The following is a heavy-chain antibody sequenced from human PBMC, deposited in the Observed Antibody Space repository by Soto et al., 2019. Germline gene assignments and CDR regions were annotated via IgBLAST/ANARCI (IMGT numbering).Heavy chain of an antibody. D-gene: IGHD2-2*01. CDR1: GYSFTSYW. CDR2: IDPSDSYT. Sequence: PGESLKISCKGSGYSFTSYWISWVRQMPGKGLEWMGRIDPSDSYTNYSPSFQGQVTMSADKSISTAYLQWSSLKASDTAMYFCARPYCSSTSCSLDVWGQGTTVTVSS. V-gene: IGHV5-10-1*04. CDR3: ARPYCSSTSCSLDV. J-gene: IGHJ6*02.